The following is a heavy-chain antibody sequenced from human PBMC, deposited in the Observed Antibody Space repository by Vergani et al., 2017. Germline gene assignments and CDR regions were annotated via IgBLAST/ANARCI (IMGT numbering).Heavy chain of an antibody. CDR2: IYHSGST. Sequence: QLQLQESGSGLVKPSQTLSLTCAVSGGSISSGGYSWSWIRQPPGKGLEWIGYIYHSGSTYYNPSLKSRVTISVDRSKNQFSLKLSSVTAADTAGYYWARAGSGRIVDIWGQGTMVTVSS. D-gene: IGHD3-3*01. J-gene: IGHJ3*02. CDR3: ARAGSGRIVDI. CDR1: GGSISSGGYS. V-gene: IGHV4-30-2*01.